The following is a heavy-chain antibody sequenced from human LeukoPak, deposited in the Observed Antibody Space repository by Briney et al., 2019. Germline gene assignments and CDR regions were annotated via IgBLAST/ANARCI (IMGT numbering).Heavy chain of an antibody. CDR3: ARDSGSWDYYDSSGYQYFQH. V-gene: IGHV4-61*02. CDR1: GGSISSGSCY. Sequence: PSETLSLTCTVSGGSISSGSCYWSWIRQPAGKGLEWIGRIYTSGSTNYNPSLKSRVTISVDTSKNQFSLKLSSVTAADTAVYYCARDSGSWDYYDSSGYQYFQHWGQGTLVTVSS. D-gene: IGHD3-22*01. J-gene: IGHJ1*01. CDR2: IYTSGST.